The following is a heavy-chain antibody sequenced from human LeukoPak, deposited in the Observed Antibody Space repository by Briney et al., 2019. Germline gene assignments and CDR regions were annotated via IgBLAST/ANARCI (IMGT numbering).Heavy chain of an antibody. CDR2: INPNDGDT. CDR3: ARANFLYCSSTTCLFDY. Sequence: ASVKVSCKASGYTFTDYYMHWVRQAPGQGFEWMGWINPNDGDTNYAQKFQGRVTMTRNTSISTAHMEVSRLRSDDTAVYYCARANFLYCSSTTCLFDYWGQGTLVTVSS. J-gene: IGHJ4*02. D-gene: IGHD2-2*01. V-gene: IGHV1-2*02. CDR1: GYTFTDYY.